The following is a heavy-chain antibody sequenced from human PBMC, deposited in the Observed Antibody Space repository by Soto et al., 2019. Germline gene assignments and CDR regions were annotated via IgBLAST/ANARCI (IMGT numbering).Heavy chain of an antibody. CDR3: ARDPWAADY. V-gene: IGHV3-66*01. CDR1: GFTVSTKH. CDR2: IYSGGST. J-gene: IGHJ4*02. Sequence: GGSLRLSCAASGFTVSTKHMSWVRQAPGKGLEWVSVIYSGGSTFYAESVRGRFTISRDNSKNTVNLQMNSLRAEDTAVYYCARDPWAADYWGQGTLVTVSS. D-gene: IGHD3-16*01.